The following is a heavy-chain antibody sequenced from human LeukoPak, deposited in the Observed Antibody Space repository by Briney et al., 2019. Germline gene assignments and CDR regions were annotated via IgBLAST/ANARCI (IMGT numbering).Heavy chain of an antibody. CDR2: IYYSGST. V-gene: IGHV4-39*01. D-gene: IGHD3-10*01. CDR3: ARSPGPLVPAAFDI. J-gene: IGHJ3*02. Sequence: PSETLSLTCAVSGGSISSSSYYWGWIRQPPGKGLEWIGSIYYSGSTYYNPSLKSRVTISVDTSKNQFSLKLSSVTAADTAVYYCARSPGPLVPAAFDIWGQGTMVTVSS. CDR1: GGSISSSSYY.